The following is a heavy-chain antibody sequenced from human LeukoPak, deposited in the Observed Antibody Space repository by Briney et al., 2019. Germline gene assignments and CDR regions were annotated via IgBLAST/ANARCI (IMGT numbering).Heavy chain of an antibody. CDR1: GGSFSGYY. CDR3: ASRGRTARMDY. J-gene: IGHJ4*02. CDR2: INHSGST. D-gene: IGHD5-18*01. Sequence: SETLSLTCAVYGGSFSGYYWSWIRQPPGKGLEWIGEINHSGSTNYNPSLKSRVTVSVDTSKNQFSLKLSSVTAADTAIYYCASRGRTARMDYWGQGTLVTVSS. V-gene: IGHV4-34*01.